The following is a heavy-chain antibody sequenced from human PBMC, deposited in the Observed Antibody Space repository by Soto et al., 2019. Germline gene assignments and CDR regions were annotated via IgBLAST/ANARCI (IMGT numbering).Heavy chain of an antibody. CDR3: ARSRYSGYDSLDY. CDR2: IYYSGST. J-gene: IGHJ4*02. V-gene: IGHV4-59*08. CDR1: DGNISNYY. Sequence: SETKSLTSTVSDGNISNYYWRWIMQPPGKGLEWIGYIYYSGSTNYNPSLKSRVTISVDTSKNQFSLKLSSVTAADTAVYYCARSRYSGYDSLDYWGQGTLVTVSS. D-gene: IGHD5-12*01.